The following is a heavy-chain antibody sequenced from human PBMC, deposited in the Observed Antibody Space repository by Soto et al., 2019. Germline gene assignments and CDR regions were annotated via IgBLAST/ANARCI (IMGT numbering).Heavy chain of an antibody. V-gene: IGHV3-15*01. J-gene: IGHJ4*02. CDR1: RFTFTNAW. D-gene: IGHD3-16*01. CDR3: TTETADYISMEPY. Sequence: EVQLVESGGGLVKPGGSLRLSCTASRFTFTNAWMSWVRQAPGKGLEWVGRIRSTTDGGTTNYGAPVKDRFTISRDDSKNTLYLQMNSIKDENSAVYYCTTETADYISMEPYWGQGTLVTVSA. CDR2: IRSTTDGGTT.